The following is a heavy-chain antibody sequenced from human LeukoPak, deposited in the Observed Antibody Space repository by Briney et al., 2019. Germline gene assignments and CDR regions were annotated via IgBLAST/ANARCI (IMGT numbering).Heavy chain of an antibody. V-gene: IGHV1-18*01. J-gene: IGHJ4*02. CDR1: GYTFTSYG. CDR2: ISAYNGNT. D-gene: IGHD3-3*01. Sequence: ASVKVSRKASGYTFTSYGISWVRQAPGQGLEWMGWISAYNGNTNYAQKLQGRVTMTTDTSTSTAYMELRSLRSDDTAVYYCARVSTSITIFGVVTAPYYFDYWGQGTLVTVSS. CDR3: ARVSTSITIFGVVTAPYYFDY.